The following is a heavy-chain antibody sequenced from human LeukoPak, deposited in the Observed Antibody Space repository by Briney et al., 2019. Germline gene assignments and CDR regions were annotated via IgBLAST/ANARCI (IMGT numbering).Heavy chain of an antibody. V-gene: IGHV4-34*01. CDR2: INHSGST. Sequence: SETLSLTCAVYGGSFSGYYWSWIRQPPGKGLEWIGEINHSGSTNYNPSLKSRVTISVDTSKNQFSLKLNSVTAADTAIYYCARGNMWDYRRYYYYMDVWGKGTTVTVSS. CDR3: ARGNMWDYRRYYYYMDV. D-gene: IGHD4-11*01. J-gene: IGHJ6*03. CDR1: GGSFSGYY.